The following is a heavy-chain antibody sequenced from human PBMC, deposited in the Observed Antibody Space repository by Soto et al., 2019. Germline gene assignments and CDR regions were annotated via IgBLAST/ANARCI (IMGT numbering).Heavy chain of an antibody. V-gene: IGHV1-69*01. CDR2: IIPIFGTA. CDR1: GGTFSSYA. D-gene: IGHD2-2*02. CDR3: ASMGVVQAGIPRGGGWFDP. Sequence: QVQLVQSGAEVKKPGSSVKVSCKASGGTFSSYAISWVRQAPGQGLEWMGGIIPIFGTANYAQKVQGRVTTTADESTSTAYMELSSLRSEETAVYYCASMGVVQAGIPRGGGWFDPWGQGTLVTVSS. J-gene: IGHJ5*02.